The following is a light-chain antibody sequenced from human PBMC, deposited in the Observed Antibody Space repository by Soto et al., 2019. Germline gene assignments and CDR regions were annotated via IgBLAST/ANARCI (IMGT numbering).Light chain of an antibody. Sequence: QSALTQPASVSGCPGQSITISCTGTSSDVGGYNYVSWYQQHPGKAPKLMIYDVSNRPSGVSNRFSGSKSGNTASLTISGLQAEDEADYYCSSYTSSSTPRFGTGTKVTVL. CDR1: SSDVGGYNY. CDR3: SSYTSSSTPR. V-gene: IGLV2-14*01. J-gene: IGLJ1*01. CDR2: DVS.